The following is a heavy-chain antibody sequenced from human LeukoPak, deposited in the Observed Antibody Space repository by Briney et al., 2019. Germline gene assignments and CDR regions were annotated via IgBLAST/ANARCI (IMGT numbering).Heavy chain of an antibody. Sequence: GGSLRLSCAASGFPFSDHAMSWVRQAPAKGLEWVSSINGNGGGSYYIDSVKGRFTVSRDNSKNTLYLQMNSLRAEDTAVYYCARVYDSSGYLYLDYWGQGTLVTVSS. CDR3: ARVYDSSGYLYLDY. V-gene: IGHV3-23*01. D-gene: IGHD3-22*01. J-gene: IGHJ4*02. CDR1: GFPFSDHA. CDR2: INGNGGGS.